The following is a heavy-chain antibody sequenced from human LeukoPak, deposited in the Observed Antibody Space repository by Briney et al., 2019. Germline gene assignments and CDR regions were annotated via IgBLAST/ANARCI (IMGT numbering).Heavy chain of an antibody. D-gene: IGHD5-18*01. J-gene: IGHJ5*02. V-gene: IGHV5-51*01. Sequence: PGESLKISCKGSGYSFSSYWIGWVRQMPGKGLEWMGIIYPGDPDTRYSPSFQGQVTISADKSISTAYLQWSSLKASDTAMYYCAKSVDTAMVTLSYNWFDPWGQGTLVTVSS. CDR2: IYPGDPDT. CDR1: GYSFSSYW. CDR3: AKSVDTAMVTLSYNWFDP.